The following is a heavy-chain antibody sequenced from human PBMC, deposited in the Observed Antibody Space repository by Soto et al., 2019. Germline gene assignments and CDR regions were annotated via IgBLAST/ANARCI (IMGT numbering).Heavy chain of an antibody. CDR2: INHSGST. V-gene: IGHV4-34*01. CDR3: ASQTSDTAMVTRFDY. CDR1: GGSFSGYY. D-gene: IGHD5-18*01. J-gene: IGHJ4*02. Sequence: QVQLQQWGAGLLKPSETLSLTCAVYGGSFSGYYWSWIRQPPGKGLEWIGEINHSGSTNYNPSLKSRVTIAVDTFKNQFSLKLSSVTAAGTAVYYCASQTSDTAMVTRFDYWGQGTLVTVSS.